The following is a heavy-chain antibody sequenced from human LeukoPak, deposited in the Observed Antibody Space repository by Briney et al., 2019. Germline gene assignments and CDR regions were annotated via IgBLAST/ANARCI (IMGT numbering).Heavy chain of an antibody. Sequence: GASVKVSCKASGYTFTSYGISWVRQAPGQGLEWMGWISACNGNTNYAQKFQGRVTITTDESTSTAYMELSSLRSEDTAVYYCARDRLGGYDSHMDVWGKGTTVTVSS. V-gene: IGHV1-18*01. CDR2: ISACNGNT. CDR3: ARDRLGGYDSHMDV. CDR1: GYTFTSYG. D-gene: IGHD5-12*01. J-gene: IGHJ6*03.